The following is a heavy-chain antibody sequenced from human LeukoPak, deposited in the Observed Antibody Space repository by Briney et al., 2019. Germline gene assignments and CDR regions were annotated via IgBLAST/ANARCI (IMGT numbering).Heavy chain of an antibody. Sequence: ASVKVSCKVSGYTLTELSMHWVRQAPGKGLEWMGGFDPEDGETIYAQKFQGRVTMTEDTSTDTAYMELSSLRSEDTAVYYCATGYYGSGSPDYWGQGTQVTVSS. J-gene: IGHJ4*02. CDR3: ATGYYGSGSPDY. CDR2: FDPEDGET. V-gene: IGHV1-24*01. D-gene: IGHD3-10*01. CDR1: GYTLTELS.